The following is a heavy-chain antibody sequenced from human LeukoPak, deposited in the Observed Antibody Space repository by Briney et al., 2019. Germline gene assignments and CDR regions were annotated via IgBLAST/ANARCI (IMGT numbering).Heavy chain of an antibody. CDR1: GYIFTSYG. CDR2: ISSYNGNT. V-gene: IGHV1-18*01. CDR3: AKGGPPIHYYYMDV. J-gene: IGHJ6*03. Sequence: ASVKVSCKASGYIFTSYGINWVRQAPGQGLEWMGWISSYNGNTHYAQILQGRVTMTTDTSTSTAYMELRSLRSDDTAVYYCAKGGPPIHYYYMDVWGKGTTVTISS.